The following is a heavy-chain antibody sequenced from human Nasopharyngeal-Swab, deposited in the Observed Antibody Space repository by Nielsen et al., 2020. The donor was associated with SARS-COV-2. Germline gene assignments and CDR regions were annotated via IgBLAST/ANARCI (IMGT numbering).Heavy chain of an antibody. Sequence: GESLKISCAASGFTFSDYYMSWIRQAPGKGLEWVSAISGSGGSTYYADSVKGRFTISRDNSKNTLYLQMNSLRAEDTAVYYCAKDRQLVVTATPDYFDYWGQGTLVTVSS. V-gene: IGHV3-23*01. CDR1: GFTFSDYY. J-gene: IGHJ4*02. CDR3: AKDRQLVVTATPDYFDY. D-gene: IGHD2-21*02. CDR2: ISGSGGST.